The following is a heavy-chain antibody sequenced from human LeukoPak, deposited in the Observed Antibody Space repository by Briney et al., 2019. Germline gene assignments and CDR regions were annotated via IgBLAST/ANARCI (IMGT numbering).Heavy chain of an antibody. CDR1: GGSISGSLYY. D-gene: IGHD3-9*01. CDR2: IYYSGTT. CDR3: ARRIATGYSAYYYIDV. V-gene: IGHV4-39*01. Sequence: SETLSLTCTVSGGSISGSLYYWDWIRQPPGKGLEWLGTIYYSGTTYYNPSLKSRVTISVDTSKNQFSLKLTSVTATDTAVYYCARRIATGYSAYYYIDVWGKGTTVTISS. J-gene: IGHJ6*03.